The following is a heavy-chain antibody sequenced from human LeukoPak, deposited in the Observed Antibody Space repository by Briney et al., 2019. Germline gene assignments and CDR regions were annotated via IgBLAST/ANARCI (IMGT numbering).Heavy chain of an antibody. CDR2: INPNSGGT. J-gene: IGHJ4*02. CDR1: GYTFTGYY. D-gene: IGHD3-10*01. Sequence: ASVKVSCKASGYTFTGYYMHWVRQAPGQGLEWMGWINPNSGGTNYAQKFQGRVTMTRDTSISTAYMELSRLRSDDTAVYYCARDNNYYGSGSYSGSDYWGQGTLVTVSS. V-gene: IGHV1-2*02. CDR3: ARDNNYYGSGSYSGSDY.